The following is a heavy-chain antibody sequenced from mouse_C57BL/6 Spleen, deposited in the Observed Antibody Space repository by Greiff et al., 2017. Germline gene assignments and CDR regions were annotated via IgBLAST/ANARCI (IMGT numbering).Heavy chain of an antibody. J-gene: IGHJ4*01. CDR1: GFTFSDYY. V-gene: IGHV5-16*01. Sequence: EVKLMESEGGLVQPGSSMKLSCTASGFTFSDYYMAWVRQVPEKGLEWVANINYDGSSTYYLDSLKSRFIISRDNAKNILYLQMSSLKSEDTATYYCAREEYYSNYAAMDYWGQGTSVTVSS. D-gene: IGHD2-5*01. CDR3: AREEYYSNYAAMDY. CDR2: INYDGSST.